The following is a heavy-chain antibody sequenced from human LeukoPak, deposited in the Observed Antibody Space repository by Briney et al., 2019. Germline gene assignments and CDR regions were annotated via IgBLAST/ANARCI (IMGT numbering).Heavy chain of an antibody. CDR1: GGTFSSYT. D-gene: IGHD1-7*01. CDR3: ARQRLTGTYYFDY. J-gene: IGHJ4*02. V-gene: IGHV1-69*02. Sequence: ASVKVSCKASGGTFSSYTISWVRQAPGQGLEWMGRIIPILGIANYAQKFQGRVTITADKSTSTTYMELSSLRSEDTAVYYRARQRLTGTYYFDYWGQGTLVTVSS. CDR2: IIPILGIA.